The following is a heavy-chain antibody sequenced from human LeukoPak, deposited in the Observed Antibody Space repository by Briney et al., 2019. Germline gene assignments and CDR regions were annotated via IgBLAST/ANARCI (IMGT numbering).Heavy chain of an antibody. CDR1: GGSISSGGYY. CDR3: ARQDTAMAWSYYFDY. J-gene: IGHJ4*02. V-gene: IGHV4-39*01. Sequence: PSETLSLTCTVSGGSISSGGYYWSWIRQHPGKGLEWIGYIYYSGSTYYNPSLKSRVTISVDTSKNQFSLKLSSVTAADTAVYYCARQDTAMAWSYYFDYWGQGTLVTVSS. CDR2: IYYSGST. D-gene: IGHD5-18*01.